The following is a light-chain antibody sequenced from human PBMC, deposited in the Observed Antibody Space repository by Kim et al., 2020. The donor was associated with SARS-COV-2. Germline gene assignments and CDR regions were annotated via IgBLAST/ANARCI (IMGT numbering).Light chain of an antibody. Sequence: PGQTASITCSGDKLGDKYACWYQQRPGQSPVLVIYQDSKRPSGIPERFSGSNSGNTATLTISGTQAMDEADYYCQAWDSSTAQVVFGGGTQLTVL. CDR3: QAWDSSTAQVV. CDR2: QDS. CDR1: KLGDKY. J-gene: IGLJ2*01. V-gene: IGLV3-1*01.